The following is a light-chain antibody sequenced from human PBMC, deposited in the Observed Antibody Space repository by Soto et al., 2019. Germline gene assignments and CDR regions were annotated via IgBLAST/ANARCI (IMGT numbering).Light chain of an antibody. CDR1: QSVSSN. J-gene: IGKJ4*01. CDR3: QQFNNWPLT. Sequence: EIVMTQSPGTLSVSPGERAALTCRASQSVSSNLAWYQQKPGQAPRLLIYGASTRATGIPARFSGSGSGTEFTLSISSLQSEDLAVYYCQQFNNWPLTFGGGTRVEIK. CDR2: GAS. V-gene: IGKV3-15*01.